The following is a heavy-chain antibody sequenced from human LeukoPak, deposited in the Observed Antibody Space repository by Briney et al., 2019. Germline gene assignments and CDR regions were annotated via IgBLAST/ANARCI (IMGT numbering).Heavy chain of an antibody. D-gene: IGHD3-10*01. CDR1: GFTFSSCG. CDR2: IWYDGSNK. J-gene: IGHJ4*02. V-gene: IGHV3-33*01. Sequence: GGSLRLSCAASGFTFSSCGMHWVRQAPGKGLEWVAVIWYDGSNKYYADSVKGRFTISRDNSKNTLYLQMNSRRAEDTAVYYCARDVGLLWFGESPAGFDYWGQGTLVTVSS. CDR3: ARDVGLLWFGESPAGFDY.